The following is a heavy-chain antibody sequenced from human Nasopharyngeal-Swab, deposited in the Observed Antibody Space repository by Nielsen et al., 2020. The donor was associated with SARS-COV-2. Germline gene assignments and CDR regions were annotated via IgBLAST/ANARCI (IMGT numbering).Heavy chain of an antibody. V-gene: IGHV4-4*02. CDR1: GGSISSSNW. D-gene: IGHD1-26*01. CDR2: IYHSGST. Sequence: SETLSLTCAVSGGSISSSNWWSWVRQPPGKGLEWIGEIYHSGSTNYNPSLKSRVTISVDESKNQFSLKLSSVIAADTAVYFCARDVVGATTTDAFDIWGQGTMVTVSS. J-gene: IGHJ3*02. CDR3: ARDVVGATTTDAFDI.